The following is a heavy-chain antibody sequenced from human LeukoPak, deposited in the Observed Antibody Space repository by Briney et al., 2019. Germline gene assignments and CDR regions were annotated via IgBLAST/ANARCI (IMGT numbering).Heavy chain of an antibody. Sequence: ASVKVPCKASGYTFTVNHVHWVRQAPGQGLEWMGWNDPNSGGTKYAQRFQDRVAMTSDTSISTAYMELSRLRSDDTAVYYCASGSERQLVRHFDYWGQGTLVTVSS. D-gene: IGHD6-13*01. V-gene: IGHV1-2*02. J-gene: IGHJ4*02. CDR3: ASGSERQLVRHFDY. CDR2: NDPNSGGT. CDR1: GYTFTVNH.